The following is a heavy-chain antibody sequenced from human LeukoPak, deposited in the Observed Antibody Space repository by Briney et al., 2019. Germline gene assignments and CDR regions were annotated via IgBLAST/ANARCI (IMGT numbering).Heavy chain of an antibody. D-gene: IGHD6-13*01. J-gene: IGHJ4*02. Sequence: GGSLRLSCAASGFTFSKFALSWVRQAPGRGLERVSAISGSGGSTYYADSVKGRFTISRDNSKNTLYLQMNSLRAEDTAVYYCARDIAAAGLFFDYWGQGTLVTVSS. CDR2: ISGSGGST. V-gene: IGHV3-23*01. CDR3: ARDIAAAGLFFDY. CDR1: GFTFSKFA.